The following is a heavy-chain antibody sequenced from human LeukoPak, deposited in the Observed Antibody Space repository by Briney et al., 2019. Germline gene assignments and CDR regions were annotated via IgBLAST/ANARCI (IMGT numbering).Heavy chain of an antibody. D-gene: IGHD3-22*01. Sequence: SGGSLSLSCAASGFTFSTYWMHWVRQAPGKGLVWVSRIKSDGSTNYADSVKGRFTISRDNANNTLSLQMNSLRPEDTGVYYCARAPSEIGGYYPEYFRHWGQGTLVTVSS. J-gene: IGHJ1*01. CDR2: IKSDGST. CDR1: GFTFSTYW. CDR3: ARAPSEIGGYYPEYFRH. V-gene: IGHV3-74*01.